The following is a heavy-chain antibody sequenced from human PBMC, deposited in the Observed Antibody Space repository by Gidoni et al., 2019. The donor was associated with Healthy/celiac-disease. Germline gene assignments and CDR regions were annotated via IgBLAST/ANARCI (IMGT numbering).Heavy chain of an antibody. J-gene: IGHJ5*02. CDR1: GLTFRTYS. Sequence: EVQLVESGGGFVQPGGSLRLSCAASGLTFRTYSMNWVRQAPGKGLEWVSYISSTSSTIDYADSVRGRFTISRDNAKNSLDLQMNSLRAEDTAVYYCTRDRRNWLDPWGQGTLVTVSS. CDR2: ISSTSSTI. V-gene: IGHV3-48*04. CDR3: TRDRRNWLDP.